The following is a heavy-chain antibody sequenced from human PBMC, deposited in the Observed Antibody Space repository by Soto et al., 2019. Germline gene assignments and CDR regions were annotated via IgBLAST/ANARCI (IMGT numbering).Heavy chain of an antibody. CDR1: GFTVSSNY. J-gene: IGHJ4*02. D-gene: IGHD2-8*02. Sequence: PGGSLRLSWAASGFTVSSNYMSWVRQAPGKGLEWVSVIYSGGSTYYADSVKGRFTISRDNSRKMLYLQMNSLRPDDTAACYCVKDRSDTWSFDYWGQGTLVTVSS. V-gene: IGHV3-66*02. CDR2: IYSGGST. CDR3: VKDRSDTWSFDY.